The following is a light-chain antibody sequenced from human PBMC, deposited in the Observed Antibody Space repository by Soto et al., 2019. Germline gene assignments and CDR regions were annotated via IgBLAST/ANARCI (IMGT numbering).Light chain of an antibody. J-gene: IGLJ2*01. CDR3: SSYTTTSTVV. Sequence: QSALTQPASVSGSPGQSITISCTGTSSDVGGYNYVSWYQHHPGKAPKLMIYDVTNRPSGVSNRFSGSKSGNTASLTIPGVQSEDEASYYCSSYTTTSTVVFGGGTKLTVL. V-gene: IGLV2-14*03. CDR1: SSDVGGYNY. CDR2: DVT.